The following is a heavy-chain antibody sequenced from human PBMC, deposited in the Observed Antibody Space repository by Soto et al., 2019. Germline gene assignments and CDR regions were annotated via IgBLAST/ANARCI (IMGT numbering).Heavy chain of an antibody. Sequence: PSETLSLTCTVSGGSISSSSYYWGWIRQPPGKGLEWIGSIYYSGSTYYNPSLKSRVTISVDTSKNQFSLKLSSVTAADTAVYYCARRAYSSGWYVSQSFYPWGQGTLVTVSS. CDR3: ARRAYSSGWYVSQSFYP. V-gene: IGHV4-39*01. D-gene: IGHD6-19*01. CDR1: GGSISSSSYY. CDR2: IYYSGST. J-gene: IGHJ5*02.